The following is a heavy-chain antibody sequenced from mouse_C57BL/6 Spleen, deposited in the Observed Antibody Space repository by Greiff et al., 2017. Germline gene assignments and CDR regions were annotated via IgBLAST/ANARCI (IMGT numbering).Heavy chain of an antibody. CDR1: GYSFTGYY. CDR2: INPSTGGT. V-gene: IGHV1-42*01. Sequence: EVQLQQSGPELVKPGASVKISCKASGYSFTGYYMNWVKQSPEKSLEWIGEINPSTGGTTYNQKFKAKATLTVDKSSSTAYMQLKSLTSEDSAVYYCARGEDPLFDYWGQGTTLTVSS. J-gene: IGHJ2*01. CDR3: ARGEDPLFDY.